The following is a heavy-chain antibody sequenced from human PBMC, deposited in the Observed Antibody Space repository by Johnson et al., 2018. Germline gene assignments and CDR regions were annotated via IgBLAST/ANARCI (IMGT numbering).Heavy chain of an antibody. V-gene: IGHV3-33*01. CDR3: ASELGAGPTALCFDF. J-gene: IGHJ3*01. CDR1: GFSFSSYV. CDR2: IWSDGGNI. D-gene: IGHD2-21*02. Sequence: VQLVESGGGVVQPGRSLRLSCAASGFSFSSYVMHWVRQAPGEGLEWVANIWSDGGNINYGDAVKGRFPISRDNSKNTLYLEMNSLRVEDTAVYYCASELGAGPTALCFDFWGRGTMVTVSS.